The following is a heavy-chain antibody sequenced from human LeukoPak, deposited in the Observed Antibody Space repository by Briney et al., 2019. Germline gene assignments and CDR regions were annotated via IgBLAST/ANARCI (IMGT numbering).Heavy chain of an antibody. V-gene: IGHV7-4-1*02. CDR1: GGTFTSYA. Sequence: ASVKVSCKASGGTFTSYAMNWVRQAPGQGLEGMGWINTNTGNPTYAQGFTGRFVFSLDTSVSTAYLQISSLKAEDTAVYYCAREVDHFWQQLVPGAFDIWGQGTMVTVSS. CDR2: INTNTGNP. J-gene: IGHJ3*02. CDR3: AREVDHFWQQLVPGAFDI. D-gene: IGHD6-13*01.